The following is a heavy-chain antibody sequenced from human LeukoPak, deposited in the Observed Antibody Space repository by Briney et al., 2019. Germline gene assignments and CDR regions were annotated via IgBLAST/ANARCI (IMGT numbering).Heavy chain of an antibody. CDR2: ISHTGSTM. CDR3: AIPPLSGTGSSRPLAEMDI. D-gene: IGHD3-10*01. CDR1: GFRFSGYS. J-gene: IGHJ6*02. Sequence: SGGSLRLSCAASGFRFSGYSMNWVRQAPGKGLEWVSYISHTGSTMSYADSVKGRFTISRDNARNSLHLRMNSLRAEDTAVYYCAIPPLSGTGSSRPLAEMDIWGQGTTVTVSS. V-gene: IGHV3-48*04.